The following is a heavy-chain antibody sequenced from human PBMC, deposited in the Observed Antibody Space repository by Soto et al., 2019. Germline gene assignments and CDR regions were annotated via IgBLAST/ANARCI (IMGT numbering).Heavy chain of an antibody. Sequence: EVQLVESGGGLVQPGRSLRLSCAASGFTFDDYAMHWVRQAPGKGLEWVSGINWNSGRIGYAYSVKGRFTISRDNAKNALYLQMNSLRAEDTALYYCAKDIGSVVYNSGLDVWGQGTTVSVSS. D-gene: IGHD2-21*01. CDR3: AKDIGSVVYNSGLDV. CDR2: INWNSGRI. V-gene: IGHV3-9*01. CDR1: GFTFDDYA. J-gene: IGHJ6*02.